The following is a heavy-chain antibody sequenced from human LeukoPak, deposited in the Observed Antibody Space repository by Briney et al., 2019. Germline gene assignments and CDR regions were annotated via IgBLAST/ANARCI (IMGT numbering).Heavy chain of an antibody. V-gene: IGHV3-48*03. CDR3: ARDGTVTKRGLFDY. Sequence: PGGSLRLSCAASGFTFSSYEMNWVRQAPGKGLGWVSYISSSGSTIYYADSVKGRFTISRDNAKNSLYLQMNSLRAEDTAVYYCARDGTVTKRGLFDYWGQGTLVTVSS. CDR2: ISSSGSTI. J-gene: IGHJ4*02. CDR1: GFTFSSYE. D-gene: IGHD4-17*01.